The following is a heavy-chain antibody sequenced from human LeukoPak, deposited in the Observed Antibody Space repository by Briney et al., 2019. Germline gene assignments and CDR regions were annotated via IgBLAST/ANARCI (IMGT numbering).Heavy chain of an antibody. J-gene: IGHJ4*02. V-gene: IGHV4-59*01. D-gene: IGHD3-22*01. Sequence: PSETLSLTCTVSGGSISSYYWSWIRQPPGKGLDWLAFIYYSGSTNYNPSLKSRVTISVDTSKNQFSLKLSSVTAADTAVYYCARDYYDSSGYYFPFDYWGQGTLVTVSS. CDR3: ARDYYDSSGYYFPFDY. CDR1: GGSISSYY. CDR2: IYYSGST.